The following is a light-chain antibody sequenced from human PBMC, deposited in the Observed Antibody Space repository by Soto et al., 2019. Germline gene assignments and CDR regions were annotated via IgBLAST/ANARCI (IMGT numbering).Light chain of an antibody. CDR3: QQRKNWPPWT. V-gene: IGKV3-11*01. CDR2: DAS. J-gene: IGKJ1*01. CDR1: QSVSRY. Sequence: EIVLTQSPATLSLSPGERATLSCRASQSVSRYLAWYQHKPGQAPRLLMYDASKRATGIPARFSGFGSGTDFTLISDSLEPEDSAIYYCQQRKNWPPWTFGQGTKVEIK.